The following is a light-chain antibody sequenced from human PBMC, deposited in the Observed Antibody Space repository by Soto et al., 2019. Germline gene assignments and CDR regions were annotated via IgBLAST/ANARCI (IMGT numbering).Light chain of an antibody. CDR1: QTMRSSH. V-gene: IGKV3-20*01. Sequence: EIVLTQSPGTLSLSPGERATLSCRASQTMRSSHLAWYQQKPGQAPRLLIYGASTRTFDVPDRFSGSGSGTNFTLTISRLQPEDFAVYYCQQYGSSPLYTFGQGTKLEIK. CDR2: GAS. J-gene: IGKJ2*01. CDR3: QQYGSSPLYT.